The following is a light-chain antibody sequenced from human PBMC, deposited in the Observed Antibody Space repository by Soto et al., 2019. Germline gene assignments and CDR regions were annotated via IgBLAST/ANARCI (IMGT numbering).Light chain of an antibody. CDR2: KAS. CDR1: QIVSRK. CDR3: QNYNSHTDA. J-gene: IGKJ1*01. Sequence: DIQMTQSPSTLSGSAGDRVTITCRASQIVSRKLAWYQQKPGKAPKLLIYKASTLKSRVPSSCSGSGSGTEFTLTSSSLQPDDFATYYWQNYNSHTDAFGQGTKVELK. V-gene: IGKV1-5*03.